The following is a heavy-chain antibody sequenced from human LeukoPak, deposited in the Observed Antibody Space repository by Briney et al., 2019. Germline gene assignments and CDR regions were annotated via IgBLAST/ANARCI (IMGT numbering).Heavy chain of an antibody. CDR3: ARDTAMVTGWFDP. CDR2: IKQDGSEK. D-gene: IGHD5-18*01. J-gene: IGHJ5*02. CDR1: GFTFSSYW. Sequence: GGSLRLSCAASGFTFSSYWMSWVRQAPGKGLEWVANIKQDGSEKYYVDSVKGRFTISRDNAKNSLYLQMNSLRAEDTAVYYCARDTAMVTGWFDPWGQGTLVTVSS. V-gene: IGHV3-7*01.